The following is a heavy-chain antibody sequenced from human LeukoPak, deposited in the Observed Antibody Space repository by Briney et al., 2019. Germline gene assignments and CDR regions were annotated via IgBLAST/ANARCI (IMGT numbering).Heavy chain of an antibody. CDR3: ARQLWLRGDWFDP. V-gene: IGHV5-51*01. CDR2: IYPGDSDT. Sequence: GESLKISCKGSGYSFTSYWIGWVRQMPGKGLEWMGIIYPGDSDTRYSPSFQGQVTISADKSISTAYLQWSSLKASDTATYYCARQLWLRGDWFDPWGQGTLVTVSS. CDR1: GYSFTSYW. D-gene: IGHD5-18*01. J-gene: IGHJ5*02.